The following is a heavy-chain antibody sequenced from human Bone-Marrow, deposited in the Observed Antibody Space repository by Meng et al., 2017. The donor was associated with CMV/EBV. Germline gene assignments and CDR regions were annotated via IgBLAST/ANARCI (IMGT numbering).Heavy chain of an antibody. Sequence: LTCTVSGGSSSSSSYSLGWIRQPPGKGLEWIGSIYYSGSTYYNPSLKSRVTISVDTSKNQFSLKLSSVTAADTAVYYCASPSGNEDYWGQGTLVTVSS. D-gene: IGHD4-23*01. V-gene: IGHV4-39*07. CDR2: IYYSGST. CDR1: GGSSSSSSYS. J-gene: IGHJ4*02. CDR3: ASPSGNEDY.